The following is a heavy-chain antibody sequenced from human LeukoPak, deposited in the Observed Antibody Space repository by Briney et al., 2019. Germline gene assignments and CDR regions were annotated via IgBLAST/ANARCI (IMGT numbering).Heavy chain of an antibody. Sequence: GGSLRLSCAASGFTVSSNYMNWVRQAPGKGLEWVSIIYSGGSTYYADSVKGRFTISRDNSKNTLYLQMNSLRAEDTAVYYCTRDKSSWYHFGYWGQGTLVTVSS. V-gene: IGHV3-66*01. D-gene: IGHD6-13*01. CDR2: IYSGGST. CDR1: GFTVSSNY. J-gene: IGHJ4*02. CDR3: TRDKSSWYHFGY.